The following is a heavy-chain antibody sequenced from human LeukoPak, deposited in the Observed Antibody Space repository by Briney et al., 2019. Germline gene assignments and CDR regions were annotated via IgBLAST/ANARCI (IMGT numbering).Heavy chain of an antibody. D-gene: IGHD3-16*01. CDR2: SSGSHT. Sequence: GGSLRLSCAASGFTFNSQDINWVRQGPGKGLEWVAGSSGSHTFYADSVKGRFTFSRDNSKNTMYLQMNSLRVEDTAVYNCAKVNWEDYVWGNCWGQGTLVTVSS. CDR3: AKVNWEDYVWGNC. V-gene: IGHV3-23*01. J-gene: IGHJ4*02. CDR1: GFTFNSQD.